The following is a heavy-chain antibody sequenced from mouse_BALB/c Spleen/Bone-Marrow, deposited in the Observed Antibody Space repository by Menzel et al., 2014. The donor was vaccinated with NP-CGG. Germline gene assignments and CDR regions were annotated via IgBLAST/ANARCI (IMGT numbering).Heavy chain of an antibody. V-gene: IGHV2-9*02. CDR3: ARDILGPWFAY. D-gene: IGHD4-1*01. J-gene: IGHJ3*01. CDR1: GFSLTSYA. CDR2: IWTGGIT. Sequence: QVQLKQSGPGLVAPSQSLSITCTVSGFSLTSYAIHWVRQPPGKGLEWLGVIWTGGITDYNSALMSRLSISKDNSKSQVFLKMTSLQTDDTAMYYCARDILGPWFAYWGQGTLVTVSS.